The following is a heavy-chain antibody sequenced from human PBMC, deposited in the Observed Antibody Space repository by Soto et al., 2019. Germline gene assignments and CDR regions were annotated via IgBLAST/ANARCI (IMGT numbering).Heavy chain of an antibody. CDR1: GYSLTGYY. Sequence: VKVSCKASGYSLTGYYMHWVRRAPGQGLEWMGITNPRDGSTNYAQKFQGRVTMTSDTSTSTVYMEMSSLRSDDTAMYYCARSYVTSRPIDFWGQGTLVTVSS. V-gene: IGHV1-46*01. CDR2: TNPRDGST. J-gene: IGHJ4*02. D-gene: IGHD3-10*02. CDR3: ARSYVTSRPIDF.